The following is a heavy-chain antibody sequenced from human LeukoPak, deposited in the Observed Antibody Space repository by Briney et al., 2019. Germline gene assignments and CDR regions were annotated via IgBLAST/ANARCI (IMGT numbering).Heavy chain of an antibody. CDR1: GGTFSSYA. V-gene: IGHV1-69*05. J-gene: IGHJ6*03. Sequence: VASVKVSCKASGGTFSSYAISWVRQAPGQGLEWMGGIIPIFGAANYAQKFQGRVTTTTDESTSTAYMELSSLRSEDTAVYYCARDRTASGPYMDVWGKGTTVTVSS. CDR2: IIPIFGAA. CDR3: ARDRTASGPYMDV. D-gene: IGHD5-18*01.